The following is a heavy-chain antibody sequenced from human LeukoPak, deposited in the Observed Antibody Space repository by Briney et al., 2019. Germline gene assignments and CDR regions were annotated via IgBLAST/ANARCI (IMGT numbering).Heavy chain of an antibody. CDR1: GFSFSRYA. V-gene: IGHV3-64D*06. J-gene: IGHJ6*04. D-gene: IGHD3-9*01. CDR3: EKEAKYGLYGILTGFDGWYYGMDV. Sequence: GSLRLSSPPSGFSFSRYAMHWVRPPPGRGLEYVSAISSYGGSTYYADSVKRSFTIARDNATNSLYLEMRRLRAEDTAVYSGEKEAKYGLYGILTGFDGWYYGMDVWGKGTTVTVSS. CDR2: ISSYGGST.